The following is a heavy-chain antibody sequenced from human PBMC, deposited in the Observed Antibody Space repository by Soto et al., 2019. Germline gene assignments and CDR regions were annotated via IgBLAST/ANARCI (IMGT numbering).Heavy chain of an antibody. CDR1: GYTFTSSG. Sequence: QVQLVQSGAAVKKPGASVKVSCKASGYTFTSSGMSWVRQAPGQGLEWLGWISAHTGSSEYAQRFQGRVTMTTDRSTRTAYMELRSLRSDDTAVYYCARAFFDQGSDSRGYSFYAFDFWGPGTLVTVSS. J-gene: IGHJ3*01. CDR2: ISAHTGSS. CDR3: ARAFFDQGSDSRGYSFYAFDF. V-gene: IGHV1-18*01. D-gene: IGHD3-22*01.